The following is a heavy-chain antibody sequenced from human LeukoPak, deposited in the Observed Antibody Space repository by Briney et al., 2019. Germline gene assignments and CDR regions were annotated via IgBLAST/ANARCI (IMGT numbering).Heavy chain of an antibody. CDR1: GHTFSSYA. D-gene: IGHD6-13*01. Sequence: ASVKVSCKASGHTFSSYAIRWVRQAPGQGLEWMGRIIPILGIANYAQKFQGRVTITADKSTSTAYMELSSLRSEDTAVYYCARGLFASAGQDYYYYGMDVWGQGTTVTVSS. CDR2: IIPILGIA. J-gene: IGHJ6*02. V-gene: IGHV1-69*04. CDR3: ARGLFASAGQDYYYYGMDV.